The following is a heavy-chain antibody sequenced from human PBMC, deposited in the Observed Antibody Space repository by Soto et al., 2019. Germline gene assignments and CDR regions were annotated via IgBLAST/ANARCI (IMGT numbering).Heavy chain of an antibody. V-gene: IGHV3-66*01. CDR2: IYSGGST. J-gene: IGHJ4*02. CDR1: GFTVSSNY. CDR3: ARGISGNYLLDY. D-gene: IGHD1-26*01. Sequence: EVQLVESGGGLVQPGGSLRLSCAASGFTVSSNYMSWVRQAPGKGLEWVSVIYSGGSTYYADSVKGRFTISRDNSKNTLYLQTNSLRAEDTAVYYCARGISGNYLLDYWGQGTLVTVSS.